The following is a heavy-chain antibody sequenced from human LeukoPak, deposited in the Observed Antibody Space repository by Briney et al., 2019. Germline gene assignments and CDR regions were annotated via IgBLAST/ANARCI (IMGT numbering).Heavy chain of an antibody. J-gene: IGHJ4*02. CDR3: ARWHEQQLAFDY. CDR1: GFTFSTYS. Sequence: PGGSLRLSCAASGFTFSTYSMTWVRQAPGRGLEWIGYIHYSGKNYYNPSLKSRLTMSVDTSKSQFSLKVNSVTAADTAVYYCARWHEQQLAFDYWGQGALVTVSS. CDR2: IHYSGKN. D-gene: IGHD1/OR15-1a*01. V-gene: IGHV4-59*01.